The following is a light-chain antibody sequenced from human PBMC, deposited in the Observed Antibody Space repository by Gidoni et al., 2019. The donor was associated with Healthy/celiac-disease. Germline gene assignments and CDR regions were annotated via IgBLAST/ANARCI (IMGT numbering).Light chain of an antibody. CDR2: AAS. J-gene: IGKJ4*01. CDR3: QQSYSTRST. Sequence: DIHMIQSPSSPSASVGDRVTIPCRASQCISSYLNWYQQKPGEAPKLLIYAASSLQSVVPSRFSGSGAGTDFTLLISSMQPEDFATYYCQQSYSTRSTFGGGTKVEIK. CDR1: QCISSY. V-gene: IGKV1-39*01.